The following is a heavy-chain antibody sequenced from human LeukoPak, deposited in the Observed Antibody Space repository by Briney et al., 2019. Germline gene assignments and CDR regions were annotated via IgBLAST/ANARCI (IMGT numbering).Heavy chain of an antibody. CDR3: TRIFSLVRRYFDY. CDR2: ISSSSSYI. V-gene: IGHV3-21*03. CDR1: GFTFSSYS. D-gene: IGHD2-21*01. Sequence: GGSLRLSCAASGFTFSSYSMNWVRQAPGKGLEWVSSISSSSSYIYYADSVKGRFTISRDNAKNSLYLQMNSLRAEDTAVYYCTRIFSLVRRYFDYWGQGTLVTVSS. J-gene: IGHJ4*02.